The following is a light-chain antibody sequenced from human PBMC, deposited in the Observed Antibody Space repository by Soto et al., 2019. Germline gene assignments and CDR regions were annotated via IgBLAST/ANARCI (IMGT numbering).Light chain of an antibody. CDR1: QGINSY. J-gene: IGKJ5*01. Sequence: QCPSHLSASVGNRVTIICRASQGINSYLAWYQQKPGKAPKLMIYEASTLQSGVPSRFSGSGSGTEFTLTISGLLPEDFATYHCQHLNTLPFTFGQGALLEI. CDR2: EAS. V-gene: IGKV1-9*01. CDR3: QHLNTLPFT.